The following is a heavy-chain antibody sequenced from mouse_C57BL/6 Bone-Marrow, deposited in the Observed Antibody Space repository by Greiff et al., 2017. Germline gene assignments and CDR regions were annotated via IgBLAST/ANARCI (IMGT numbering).Heavy chain of an antibody. Sequence: QVQLQQSGPELVKPGASVKLSCKASGYTFTSYDINWVKQRPGPGLEWIGWIYPRDGSTKSNEKFKGKAPLTVDTSSSTAYMELHGLTSEDSAVYFCARLEFDGSSGDWYFDVWGTGTTVTVSS. D-gene: IGHD1-1*01. V-gene: IGHV1-85*01. CDR3: ARLEFDGSSGDWYFDV. J-gene: IGHJ1*03. CDR1: GYTFTSYD. CDR2: IYPRDGST.